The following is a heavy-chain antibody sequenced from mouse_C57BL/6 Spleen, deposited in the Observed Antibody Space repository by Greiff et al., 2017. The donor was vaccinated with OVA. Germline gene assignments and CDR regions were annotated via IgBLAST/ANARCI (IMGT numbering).Heavy chain of an antibody. CDR3: ARWVDSSGYDAMDY. CDR1: GFNIKNTY. V-gene: IGHV14-3*01. CDR2: IDPANGNT. Sequence: VQLQQSVAELVRPGASVKLSCTASGFNIKNTYLHWVKQRPEQGLEWIGRIDPANGNTKYAPKFQGKATITADTSSNTAYLQLSSLTSEDTAIYYWARWVDSSGYDAMDYWGQGTSVTVSS. J-gene: IGHJ4*01. D-gene: IGHD3-2*02.